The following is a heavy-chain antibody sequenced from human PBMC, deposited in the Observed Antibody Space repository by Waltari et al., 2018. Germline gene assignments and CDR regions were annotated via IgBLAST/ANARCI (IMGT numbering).Heavy chain of an antibody. V-gene: IGHV3-53*01. CDR1: GFTVSSNY. CDR2: IYSGGST. D-gene: IGHD5-18*01. CDR3: ARASYSWGDAFDI. J-gene: IGHJ3*02. Sequence: EVQLVESGGGLIQPGGSLRLSCAASGFTVSSNYMSWVRQAPGKGLEWVSVIYSGGSTYYADAVKGRFTISRDNSKNTLYLQMNSLRAEDTAVYYCARASYSWGDAFDIWGQGTMVTVSS.